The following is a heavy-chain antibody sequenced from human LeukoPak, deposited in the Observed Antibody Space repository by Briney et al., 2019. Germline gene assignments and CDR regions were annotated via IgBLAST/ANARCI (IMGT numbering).Heavy chain of an antibody. J-gene: IGHJ4*02. D-gene: IGHD4-17*01. V-gene: IGHV3-48*02. CDR1: GFPIRLYR. CDR3: ARDFSYGDDVDY. Sequence: GFPRLFCGVSGFPIRLYRLKWGRQAPGGGLEWVSYISHSGYTISYADSVKGRFTISRDTAKNSLYLQMNSLRDEDTAVYFCARDFSYGDDVDYWGQGTLVTVSS. CDR2: ISHSGYTI.